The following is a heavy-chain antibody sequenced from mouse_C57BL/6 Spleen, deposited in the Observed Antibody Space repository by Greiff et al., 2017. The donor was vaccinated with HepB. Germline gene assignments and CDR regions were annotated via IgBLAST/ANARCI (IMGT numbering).Heavy chain of an antibody. D-gene: IGHD1-1*01. CDR1: GYTFTSYW. J-gene: IGHJ4*01. V-gene: IGHV1-55*01. Sequence: QVQLQQPGAELVKPGASVKMSCKASGYTFTSYWITWVKQRPGQGLEWIGDIYPGSGSTNYNEKFKSKATLTVDTSSSTAYMQLSSLTSEDSAVYYCARITTVVATKAMEYWGQGTSVTVSS. CDR3: ARITTVVATKAMEY. CDR2: IYPGSGST.